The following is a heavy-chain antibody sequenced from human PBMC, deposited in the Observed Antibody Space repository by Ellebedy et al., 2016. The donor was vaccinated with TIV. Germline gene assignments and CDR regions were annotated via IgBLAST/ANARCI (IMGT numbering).Heavy chain of an antibody. CDR1: GFTFGDYA. Sequence: GGSLRLXXTGSGFTFGDYAMSWFRQARGKGLEWVSSISSSSTYIYYADSVKGRFTISRDNAKNSLYLQMNSLTAEDTAVYYCARDQATYSWGQGTLVTVSS. CDR2: ISSSSTYI. CDR3: ARDQATYS. V-gene: IGHV3-21*01. J-gene: IGHJ4*02. D-gene: IGHD1-1*01.